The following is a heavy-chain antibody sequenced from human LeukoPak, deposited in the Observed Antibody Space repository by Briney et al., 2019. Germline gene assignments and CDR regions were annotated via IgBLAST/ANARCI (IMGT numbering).Heavy chain of an antibody. CDR2: INHSGST. D-gene: IGHD3-10*01. J-gene: IGHJ4*02. Sequence: PSETLSLTCAVYGGSFSGYYWSWIRQPPGKGLEWIGEINHSGSTNYNPSLKSRVTISVDTSKNQFSLKLSSVTAADTAVYYCARRGPIMVRGVIGGFDYWGQGTLVTVSS. CDR3: ARRGPIMVRGVIGGFDY. CDR1: GGSFSGYY. V-gene: IGHV4-34*01.